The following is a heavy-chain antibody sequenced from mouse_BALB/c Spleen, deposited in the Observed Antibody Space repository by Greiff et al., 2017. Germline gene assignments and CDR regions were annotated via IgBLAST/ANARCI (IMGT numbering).Heavy chain of an antibody. Sequence: VQLQQSGAELVRSGASVKLSCTASGFNIKDYYMHWVKQRPEQGLEWIGWIDPENGDTEYAPKFQGKATMTADTSSNTAYLQLSSLTSEDTAVYYCNGLPWFAYWGQGTTLTVSS. V-gene: IGHV14-4*02. CDR1: GFNIKDYY. J-gene: IGHJ2*01. CDR3: NGLPWFAY. CDR2: IDPENGDT. D-gene: IGHD2-2*01.